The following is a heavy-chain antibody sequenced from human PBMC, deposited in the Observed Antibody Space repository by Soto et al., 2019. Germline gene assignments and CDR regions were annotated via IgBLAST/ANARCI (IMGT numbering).Heavy chain of an antibody. Sequence: QVTLKESGPVLVKPTETLTLTCTVSGFSLTNNKRGVSWIRQPPGKALEWLVNIFSSDEKSYSTSLKSRVTISQDTSKSQVVLKVTNMDPVDTATYYCARISGGSPYYYAMDVWGQGTTVTVSS. D-gene: IGHD3-10*01. J-gene: IGHJ6*02. CDR3: ARISGGSPYYYAMDV. CDR2: IFSSDEK. V-gene: IGHV2-26*01. CDR1: GFSLTNNKRG.